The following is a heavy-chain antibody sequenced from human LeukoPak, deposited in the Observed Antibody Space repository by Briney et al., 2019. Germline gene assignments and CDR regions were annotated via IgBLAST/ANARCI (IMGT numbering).Heavy chain of an antibody. CDR1: GFTFSIYA. CDR3: AKALNWNPDYYHYGLDV. D-gene: IGHD1-1*01. J-gene: IGHJ6*02. Sequence: PGGSLRLSCAASGFTFSIYAMTWVRQTPGKGLEWVSGISGRGSSTYYADSVKGRFTISRDNSKDTLYLQMNTLRAEDTALYYCAKALNWNPDYYHYGLDVWGQGTTVTVSS. V-gene: IGHV3-23*01. CDR2: ISGRGSST.